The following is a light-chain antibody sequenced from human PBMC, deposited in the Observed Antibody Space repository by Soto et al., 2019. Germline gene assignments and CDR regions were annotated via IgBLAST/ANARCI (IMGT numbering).Light chain of an antibody. J-gene: IGKJ4*01. CDR1: QDISDY. CDR2: TAS. CDR3: QQFDIYPLT. Sequence: DIQLTQSPSFLSASVGDRVTITCRASQDISDYLAWYQQKPGKAPKLFIYTASLLQSGVPSRFSGSASGTQFTLTISSLQPEDFATYYCQQFDIYPLTFGGGTKVEIK. V-gene: IGKV1-9*01.